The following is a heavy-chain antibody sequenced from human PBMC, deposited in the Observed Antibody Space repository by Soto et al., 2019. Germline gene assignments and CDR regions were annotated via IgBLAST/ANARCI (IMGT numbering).Heavy chain of an antibody. V-gene: IGHV3-30-3*01. Sequence: GGSLRLSCAASGFTFSSYAMHRARQAPGKGLEWVAVISYDGSNKYYADSVKGRFTIYRDNSKNTLYLQMNSLRAEDTAVYYCAREREDTYYFDYWGQGTLVTVSS. D-gene: IGHD2-15*01. CDR1: GFTFSSYA. CDR3: AREREDTYYFDY. J-gene: IGHJ4*02. CDR2: ISYDGSNK.